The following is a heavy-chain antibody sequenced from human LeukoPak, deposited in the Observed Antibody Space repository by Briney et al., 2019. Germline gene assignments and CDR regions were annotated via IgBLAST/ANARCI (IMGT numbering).Heavy chain of an antibody. V-gene: IGHV3-30*04. Sequence: GRSLRLSCAASGFTFSGYAMHWVRQAPGKGLEWVAVVSYDGSNKYYADSVKGRFTISRDNSKNTLYLQVNSLRAEDTAVYYCARDKGSYYGFDYWSQGTLVTVSS. CDR3: ARDKGSYYGFDY. J-gene: IGHJ4*02. CDR1: GFTFSGYA. D-gene: IGHD1-26*01. CDR2: VSYDGSNK.